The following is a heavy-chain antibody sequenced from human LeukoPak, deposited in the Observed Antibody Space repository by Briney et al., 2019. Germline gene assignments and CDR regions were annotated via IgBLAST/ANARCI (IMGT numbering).Heavy chain of an antibody. J-gene: IGHJ4*02. CDR3: ARGSSNWYVAV. CDR1: ACTVSSNY. Sequence: GGCLRLSCAASACTVSSNYRSWVREAPGKGLEWVSVTYNDGGTYYADSVKGRFTISRDNSKNTLYLQMSSLRAEDTAVYYCARGSSNWYVAVWGQGTLVTVSS. D-gene: IGHD6-13*01. CDR2: TYNDGGT. V-gene: IGHV3-53*01.